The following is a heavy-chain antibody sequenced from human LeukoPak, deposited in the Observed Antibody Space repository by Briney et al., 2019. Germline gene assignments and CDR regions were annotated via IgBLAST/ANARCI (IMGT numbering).Heavy chain of an antibody. D-gene: IGHD2-15*01. J-gene: IGHJ4*02. V-gene: IGHV1-69*13. Sequence: SVKVSCKASGGTFSSYAISWVRQAPGQGLEWMGGIIPIFGTANYAQKFQGRVTITADESTSTAYMELSSLRSEDTAVYYCARADCSGGSCTGSFDYWGQGTLVTVSS. CDR2: IIPIFGTA. CDR3: ARADCSGGSCTGSFDY. CDR1: GGTFSSYA.